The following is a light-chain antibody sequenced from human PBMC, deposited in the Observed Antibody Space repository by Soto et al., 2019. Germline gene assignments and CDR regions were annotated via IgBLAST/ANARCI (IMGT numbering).Light chain of an antibody. CDR3: QQYNSYLYT. CDR2: DAS. J-gene: IGKJ2*01. Sequence: DIQMTQSPSTLSASVGDRVTITCRASQSISSWLAWYQQKPGKSPKLLIYDASSLESGVPSRFSGSGSGTEFPLTISSLQPDDFATYYFQQYNSYLYTFGQGTQLEIK. V-gene: IGKV1-5*01. CDR1: QSISSW.